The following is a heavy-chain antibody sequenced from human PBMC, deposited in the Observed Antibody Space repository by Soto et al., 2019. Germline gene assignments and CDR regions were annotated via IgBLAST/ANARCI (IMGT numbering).Heavy chain of an antibody. J-gene: IGHJ3*02. D-gene: IGHD6-19*01. CDR1: GYTFTSYG. V-gene: IGHV1-18*01. Sequence: ASVKVSCKASGYTFTSYGISCVRQAPGQGLEWMGWISAYNGNTNYAQKLQGRVTMTTDTSTSTAYMELRSLRSDDTAVYYCARDRIAVAGDAFDIWGQGTMVTVSS. CDR2: ISAYNGNT. CDR3: ARDRIAVAGDAFDI.